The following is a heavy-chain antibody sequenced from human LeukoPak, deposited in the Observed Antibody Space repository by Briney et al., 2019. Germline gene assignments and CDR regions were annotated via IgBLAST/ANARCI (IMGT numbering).Heavy chain of an antibody. CDR1: GGTFSSYA. CDR2: INPSGGST. D-gene: IGHD5-12*01. CDR3: AREVGGYDHYYYYYGMDV. V-gene: IGHV1-46*01. J-gene: IGHJ6*02. Sequence: AASVKVSCKASGGTFSSYAISWVRQAPGQGLEWMGIINPSGGSTSYAQKFQGRVTMTRDTSTSTVYMELSSLRSEDTAVYYCAREVGGYDHYYYYYGMDVWGQGTTVTVSS.